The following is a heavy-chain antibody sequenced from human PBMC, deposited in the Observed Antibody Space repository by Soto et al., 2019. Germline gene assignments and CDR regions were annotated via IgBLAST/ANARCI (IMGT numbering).Heavy chain of an antibody. CDR3: AKLRGAARPHYYYYYYMDV. CDR2: ISGSGGST. CDR1: GFTFSSYA. Sequence: GGSLRLSCAASGFTFSSYAMSWVRQAPGKGLEWVSAISGSGGSTYYADSVKGRFTISRDNSKNTLYLQMNSLRAEDTAVYYCAKLRGAARPHYYYYYYMDVWGKGTTVTVSS. D-gene: IGHD6-6*01. V-gene: IGHV3-23*01. J-gene: IGHJ6*03.